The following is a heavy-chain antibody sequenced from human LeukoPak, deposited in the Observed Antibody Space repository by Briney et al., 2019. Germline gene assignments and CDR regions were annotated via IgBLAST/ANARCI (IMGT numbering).Heavy chain of an antibody. CDR3: ARARDHGLRKANAFDI. CDR2: IKRDGSEK. J-gene: IGHJ3*02. D-gene: IGHD4/OR15-4a*01. Sequence: GGSLRLSCAASRFTFSSYWMSWVRQAPGKGLEWVANIKRDGSEKYYVDSVKGRFTISRDNAENSLYLQMHSLRAEDTAVYYCARARDHGLRKANAFDIWGQGTMVTVSS. V-gene: IGHV3-7*05. CDR1: RFTFSSYW.